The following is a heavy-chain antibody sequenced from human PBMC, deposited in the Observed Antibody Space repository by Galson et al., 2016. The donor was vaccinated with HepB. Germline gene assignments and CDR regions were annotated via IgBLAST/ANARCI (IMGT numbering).Heavy chain of an antibody. J-gene: IGHJ5*02. V-gene: IGHV6-1*01. CDR3: GRVLFDDSYAIDP. Sequence: CAISGDSVSNDNAAWNWFRQSPSRGLEWLGRTYFRSKLFSEYGESLKGRIRISADTSKNQVFLHLDSVAPDDTAVYYCGRVLFDDSYAIDPWGQGTPVTVSS. CDR1: GDSVSNDNAA. CDR2: TYFRSKLFS. D-gene: IGHD3-9*01.